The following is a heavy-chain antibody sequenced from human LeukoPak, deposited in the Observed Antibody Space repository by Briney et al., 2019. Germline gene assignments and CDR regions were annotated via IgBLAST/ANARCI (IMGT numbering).Heavy chain of an antibody. V-gene: IGHV3-49*04. Sequence: GGSLRLSCAASGFTFGDYAMSWVRQAPGKGLEWVGFIRSKAYGGATEYAASVKGRFTISRDDSKSIAYLQMNSLKTEDTAVYYCTRGGYGDYEIGYWGQGTLVTVSS. CDR2: IRSKAYGGAT. CDR3: TRGGYGDYEIGY. J-gene: IGHJ4*02. D-gene: IGHD4-17*01. CDR1: GFTFGDYA.